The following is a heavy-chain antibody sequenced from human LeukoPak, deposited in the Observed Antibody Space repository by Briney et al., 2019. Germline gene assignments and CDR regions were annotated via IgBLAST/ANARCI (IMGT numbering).Heavy chain of an antibody. CDR1: GFTFSSYS. V-gene: IGHV3-7*01. CDR2: IKQDGSEK. D-gene: IGHD2-2*01. Sequence: GGSLRLSCAASGFTFSSYSMNWVRQAPGKGLEWVANIKQDGSEKYYVDSVKGRFTISRDNAKNSLYLQMNSLRAEDTAVYYCARERYCSSTSCYELDYWGQGTLVTVSS. J-gene: IGHJ4*02. CDR3: ARERYCSSTSCYELDY.